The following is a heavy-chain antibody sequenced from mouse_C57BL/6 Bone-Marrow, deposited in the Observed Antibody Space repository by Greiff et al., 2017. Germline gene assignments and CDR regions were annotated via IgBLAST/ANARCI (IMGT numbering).Heavy chain of an antibody. V-gene: IGHV1-75*01. CDR2: IFPGSGST. J-gene: IGHJ4*01. CDR1: GYTFTDYY. Sequence: QVQLQPSGPELVKPGASVKISCKASGYTFTDYYINWVKQRPGQGLEWIGWIFPGSGSTYYNEKFKGKATLTVDKSSSTAYMLLSSLTSEDSAVYFWADNYYRSSPYAMDDWGQGTSVTVSS. D-gene: IGHD1-1*01. CDR3: ADNYYRSSPYAMDD.